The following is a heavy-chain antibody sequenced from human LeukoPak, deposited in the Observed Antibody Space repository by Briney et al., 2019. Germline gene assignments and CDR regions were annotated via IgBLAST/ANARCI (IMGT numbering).Heavy chain of an antibody. V-gene: IGHV4-39*07. CDR1: GGSISSSSYY. CDR2: IYYSGST. Sequence: SETLSLTCTVSGGSISSSSYYWGWIRQPPGKGLEWIGSIYYSGSTYYNPSLKSRVTISVDTSKNQFSLKLSSVTAADTAVYYCARVWRQLGRSYYYYYYMDVWGKGATVTVSS. D-gene: IGHD6-6*01. J-gene: IGHJ6*03. CDR3: ARVWRQLGRSYYYYYYMDV.